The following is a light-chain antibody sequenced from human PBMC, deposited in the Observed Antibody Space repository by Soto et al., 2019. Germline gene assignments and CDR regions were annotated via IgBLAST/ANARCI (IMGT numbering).Light chain of an antibody. CDR3: QQYNINSET. Sequence: DIQMTQSPSTLSTSVGDRVTITCRASQSISSWLAWYQQKPGKAPKLLIYQASSLESGVPSRFSGSGSGTEFTLTISSLQPEDFATYYCQQYNINSETFGQGTKVEIK. V-gene: IGKV1-5*03. J-gene: IGKJ1*01. CDR2: QAS. CDR1: QSISSW.